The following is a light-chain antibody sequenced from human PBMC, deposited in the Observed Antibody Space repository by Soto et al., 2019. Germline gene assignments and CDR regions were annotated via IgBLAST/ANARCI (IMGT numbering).Light chain of an antibody. V-gene: IGKV3-20*01. CDR2: GAS. Sequence: EIVLTQSPGTLSLSPGERATLSCRASQSVSSSYLAWFQQKPGQAPRVIIYGASSRATGIPDRFSGSGSGTDFTLTISRLEPDDFATYYCQQYNSFPLTFGGGTKVDIK. J-gene: IGKJ4*01. CDR1: QSVSSSY. CDR3: QQYNSFPLT.